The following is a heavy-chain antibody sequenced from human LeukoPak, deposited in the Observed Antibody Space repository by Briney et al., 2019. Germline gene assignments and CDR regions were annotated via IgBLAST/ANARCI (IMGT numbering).Heavy chain of an antibody. CDR2: IIPIFGTA. Sequence: ASVKVSCKASGGTFSSYAISWVRQAPGQGLEWMGGIIPIFGTANYAQKFQGRVTITTDESTSTAYMELSSLRSEDTAVYYCARGPMGPNYSDHFDIWGQGTMVTVSS. J-gene: IGHJ3*02. CDR1: GGTFSSYA. D-gene: IGHD3-22*01. CDR3: ARGPMGPNYSDHFDI. V-gene: IGHV1-69*05.